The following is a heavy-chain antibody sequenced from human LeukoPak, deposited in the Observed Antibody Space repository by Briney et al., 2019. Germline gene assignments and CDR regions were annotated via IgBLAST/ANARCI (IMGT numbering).Heavy chain of an antibody. CDR1: GFTFSSYN. CDR2: ISSSGSTI. D-gene: IGHD2-8*02. J-gene: IGHJ4*02. Sequence: GGSLRLSCAASGFTFSSYNMDWVRLAPGKGLEWVSYISSSGSTIYYADSVRGRFTISRDNAKNSLYLQVNSLRAEDTAVYYCARDSDTYWFDYWGQGTLVTVSS. CDR3: ARDSDTYWFDY. V-gene: IGHV3-48*04.